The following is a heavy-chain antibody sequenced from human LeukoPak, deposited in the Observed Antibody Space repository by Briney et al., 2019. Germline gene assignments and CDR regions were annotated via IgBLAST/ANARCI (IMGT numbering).Heavy chain of an antibody. CDR3: AKKDSGYDSHYGMDV. D-gene: IGHD5-12*01. Sequence: GGSLRLSCAASGFTFSSYAMSWVRQAPGKGLEWVSAISGSGGSTYYADSVKGRFTISRDNSKNTLYLQMNSLRAEDTAVYYCAKKDSGYDSHYGMDVWGQGTTVTVSS. CDR2: ISGSGGST. CDR1: GFTFSSYA. V-gene: IGHV3-23*01. J-gene: IGHJ6*02.